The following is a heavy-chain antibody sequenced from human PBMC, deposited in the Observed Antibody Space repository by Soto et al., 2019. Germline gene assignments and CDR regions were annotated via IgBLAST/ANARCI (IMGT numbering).Heavy chain of an antibody. Sequence: QVQLLESGGGVVQPGRSLRLSCAASGFTFSGHGMHWVRQAPGKGLGWVGFIWFDGSNVDYIDSVKGRFTISRDNFRNSLYLQMNSLRAEDTSVYYCARWTGMTPTGGLDYWGQGTLVTVSS. CDR3: ARWTGMTPTGGLDY. V-gene: IGHV3-33*03. CDR1: GFTFSGHG. CDR2: IWFDGSNV. J-gene: IGHJ4*02. D-gene: IGHD7-27*01.